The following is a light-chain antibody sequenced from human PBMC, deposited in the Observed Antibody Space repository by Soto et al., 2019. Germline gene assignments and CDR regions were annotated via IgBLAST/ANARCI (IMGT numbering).Light chain of an antibody. CDR1: SSNIGAGYD. CDR2: GNS. J-gene: IGLJ2*01. V-gene: IGLV1-40*01. CDR3: QSYDSSLRLV. Sequence: QSVLTQPPSVSGAPGQRVTISCTGSSSNIGAGYDVHWYQQLPGTAPKLLIYGNSNRPSGVPDRFSGSKSGTSASLAITGLQAEDEADYHCQSYDSSLRLVFGGGTKLTVL.